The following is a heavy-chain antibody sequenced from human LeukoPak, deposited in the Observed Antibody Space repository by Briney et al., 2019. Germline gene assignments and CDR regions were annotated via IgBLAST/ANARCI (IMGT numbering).Heavy chain of an antibody. Sequence: PGGSLRLSCAASGFTFYSYAMNWVRQAPGKGLEWVSTISGTDGSTYYADSVKGRFTISRDNSKNTLYLQMNSLRAEDTALYYCARDQIAYFDYWGQGTLVTVSS. J-gene: IGHJ4*02. V-gene: IGHV3-23*01. CDR1: GFTFYSYA. D-gene: IGHD2-15*01. CDR2: ISGTDGST. CDR3: ARDQIAYFDY.